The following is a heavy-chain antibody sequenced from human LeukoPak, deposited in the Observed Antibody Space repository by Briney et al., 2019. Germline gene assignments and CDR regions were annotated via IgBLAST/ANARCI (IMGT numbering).Heavy chain of an antibody. CDR1: GGSISSSNW. V-gene: IGHV4-4*02. Sequence: SETLSLTCAVSGGSISSSNWWSWVRQPPGKGLEWIGEIYHGGSTNYNPSLKSRVTTSVDTSKNQFSLKLSSVTAADTAVYYCARVGVDYSGNIIKYYFDYWGQGTLVTVSS. J-gene: IGHJ4*02. D-gene: IGHD4-23*01. CDR3: ARVGVDYSGNIIKYYFDY. CDR2: IYHGGST.